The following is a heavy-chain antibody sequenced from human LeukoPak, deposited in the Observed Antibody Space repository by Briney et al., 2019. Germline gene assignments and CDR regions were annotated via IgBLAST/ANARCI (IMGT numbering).Heavy chain of an antibody. CDR1: GFTFSSHW. CDR3: ARGHVPGSTRHWDF. J-gene: IGHJ4*02. V-gene: IGHV3-74*01. CDR2: IRGDENEI. Sequence: GSLRLSCAASGFTFSSHWMHWVRQVPGKGLVWVARIRGDENEIDYADSVKGRFTISRDNAKNTLYLQMNSLRVEDTAVYFCARGHVPGSTRHWDFWGQGTLVTVSS. D-gene: IGHD3-10*01.